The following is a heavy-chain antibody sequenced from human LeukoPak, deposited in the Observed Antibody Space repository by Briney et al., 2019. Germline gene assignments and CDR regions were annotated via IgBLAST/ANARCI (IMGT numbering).Heavy chain of an antibody. Sequence: ASVKVSCKASGYSFTNYAMNWVRQAPGQGLEWMGWISAYNGNTNYAQKLQGRVTMTTDTSTSTAYMELRSLRSDDTAVYYCARDGGPYDFDYWGQGTLVTVSS. CDR3: ARDGGPYDFDY. V-gene: IGHV1-18*01. J-gene: IGHJ4*02. D-gene: IGHD3-16*01. CDR1: GYSFTNYA. CDR2: ISAYNGNT.